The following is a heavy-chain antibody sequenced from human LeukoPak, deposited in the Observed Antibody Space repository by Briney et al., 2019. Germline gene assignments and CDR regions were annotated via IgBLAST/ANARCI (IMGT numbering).Heavy chain of an antibody. D-gene: IGHD6-13*01. CDR1: GFTFSSYA. CDR3: ARGPRYSFY. V-gene: IGHV3-30*14. J-gene: IGHJ4*02. Sequence: GRSLRLSCAASGFTFSSYAMHWVRQAPGKGLEWVAVISYDGSNKYYADSVKGRFTISRDQANNTLYLQMNTLRDEDTAVYYCARGPRYSFYWGQGTLVSVSS. CDR2: ISYDGSNK.